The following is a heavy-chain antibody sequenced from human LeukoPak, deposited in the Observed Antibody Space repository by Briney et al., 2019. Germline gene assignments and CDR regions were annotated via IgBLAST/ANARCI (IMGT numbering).Heavy chain of an antibody. Sequence: GGSLRLSCAASGFTFSSYAMSWVRQAPGKGLEWVSAISGSGGSTYYADSVKGRFTISRDNSKNTLYLQMNSLRAEDTAVYYCANLGGSSDQPLDYWGQGTLVTVSS. CDR1: GFTFSSYA. V-gene: IGHV3-23*01. CDR3: ANLGGSSDQPLDY. CDR2: ISGSGGST. D-gene: IGHD6-6*01. J-gene: IGHJ4*02.